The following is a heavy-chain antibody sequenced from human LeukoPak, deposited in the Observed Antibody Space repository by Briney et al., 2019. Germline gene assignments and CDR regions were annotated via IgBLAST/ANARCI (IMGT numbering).Heavy chain of an antibody. V-gene: IGHV4-59*01. D-gene: IGHD6-6*01. CDR2: IYYSGST. CDR1: GGSISSYH. CDR3: ARAYGGYSSSPYNWLDP. Sequence: ASETLSLTCTVSGGSISSYHWSWIRQSPGKGLEWIGYIYYSGSTNYNPSLKSRVTISLGTPKNQFSLKLISVTAADTAVYYCARAYGGYSSSPYNWLDPWGQGTLVTVSS. J-gene: IGHJ5*02.